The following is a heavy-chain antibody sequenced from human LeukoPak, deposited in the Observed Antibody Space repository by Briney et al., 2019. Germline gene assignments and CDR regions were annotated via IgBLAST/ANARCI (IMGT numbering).Heavy chain of an antibody. CDR3: ARDGSTGWHYFEY. V-gene: IGHV3-23*01. CDR2: ISGSGGST. J-gene: IGHJ4*02. CDR1: GFTFSTYA. D-gene: IGHD6-19*01. Sequence: GGSLRLSCAGSGFTFSTYAMYWVRQAPGKGLEWVSSISGSGGSTNYADSVKGRFTISRDNSKNTLYLQMNSLRTEDTAVYYCARDGSTGWHYFEYWGQGTLVTVSS.